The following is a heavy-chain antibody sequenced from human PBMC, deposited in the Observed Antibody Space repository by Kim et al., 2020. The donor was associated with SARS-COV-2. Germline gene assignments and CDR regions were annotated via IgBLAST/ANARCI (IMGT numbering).Heavy chain of an antibody. CDR3: ARYDDGEILTAYYKEYYYGMDV. J-gene: IGHJ6*02. V-gene: IGHV1-69*13. CDR2: IIPIFGTA. Sequence: SVKVSCKASGGTFSSYAISWVRQAPGQGLEWMGGIIPIFGTANYAQKFQGRVTITADESTSTAYMELSSLRSEDTAVYYCARYDDGEILTAYYKEYYYGMDVWGQGTTVTVSS. CDR1: GGTFSSYA. D-gene: IGHD3-9*01.